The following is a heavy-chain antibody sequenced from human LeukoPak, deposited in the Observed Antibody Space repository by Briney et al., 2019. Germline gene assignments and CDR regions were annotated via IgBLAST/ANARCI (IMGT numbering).Heavy chain of an antibody. D-gene: IGHD6-13*01. CDR3: ARTTEAHSWRTRYYDYYMDV. V-gene: IGHV4-59*02. CDR1: GGSVSDYY. J-gene: IGHJ6*03. CDR2: IYYSGST. Sequence: PSETLSLTCTVSGGSVSDYYWSWIRQSPGKGLEWIGSIYYSGSTYYNPSLKSRVTISVDTSKNQFSLRLSSVTAADTAVYYCARTTEAHSWRTRYYDYYMDVWGKGTTVTVSS.